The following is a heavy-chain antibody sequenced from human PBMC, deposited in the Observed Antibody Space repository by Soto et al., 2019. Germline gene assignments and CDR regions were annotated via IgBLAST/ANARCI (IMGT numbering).Heavy chain of an antibody. CDR1: GFTFRNYA. V-gene: IGHV3-30*04. J-gene: IGHJ4*02. Sequence: QVQLVESGGGVVQPGRSLRLSCAASGFTFRNYAMYWVRQAPNKGLEWVAVISYDGRSKYYADSVKGRFTISRDSSKNTLSLQINSLRAEDTAVYYCARERGIVATGTFSYWGQGTLVTVSS. D-gene: IGHD6-13*01. CDR3: ARERGIVATGTFSY. CDR2: ISYDGRSK.